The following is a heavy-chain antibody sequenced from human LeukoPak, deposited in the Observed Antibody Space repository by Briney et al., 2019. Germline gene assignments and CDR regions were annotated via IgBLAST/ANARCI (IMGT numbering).Heavy chain of an antibody. Sequence: GGSLRLSCVASGFTVNGNYMSWVRQAPGKGLEWVSVIYSGGTTYYADSVKGRFTISRDNSKNTLYLQMNSLRAEDTAAYYCARVGHYGSGSCFESWGQGTLVTVSS. J-gene: IGHJ4*02. V-gene: IGHV3-53*01. CDR2: IYSGGTT. D-gene: IGHD3-10*01. CDR3: ARVGHYGSGSCFES. CDR1: GFTVNGNY.